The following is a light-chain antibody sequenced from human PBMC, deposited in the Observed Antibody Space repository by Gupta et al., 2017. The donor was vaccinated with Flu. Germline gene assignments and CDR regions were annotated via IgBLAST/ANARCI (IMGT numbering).Light chain of an antibody. V-gene: IGKV2-24*01. CDR1: QSLVHSDGNTY. J-gene: IGKJ1*01. CDR2: KIS. CDR3: RQATQFRT. Sequence: CRSSQSLVHSDGNTYLSWLHQRPGQPTRLLIYKISNRFSGVPDRFSGSGAGTDVTLKISRGEAEDVGGDYCRQATQFRTFGQGTKVE.